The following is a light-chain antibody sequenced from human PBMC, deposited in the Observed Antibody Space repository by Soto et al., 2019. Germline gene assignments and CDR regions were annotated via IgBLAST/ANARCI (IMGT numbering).Light chain of an antibody. J-gene: IGLJ2*01. CDR3: SSYAGSNNVV. CDR1: SSDVGGYNL. Sequence: QSALTQPPSASGSPGQSVTISCTGTSSDVGGYNLVSWYQQHPGKAPKLMIYEVNKRPSGVPDRFSGSKSGSTASLTVSGLQAEDEADYYCSSYAGSNNVVFGGGTKVTVL. V-gene: IGLV2-8*01. CDR2: EVN.